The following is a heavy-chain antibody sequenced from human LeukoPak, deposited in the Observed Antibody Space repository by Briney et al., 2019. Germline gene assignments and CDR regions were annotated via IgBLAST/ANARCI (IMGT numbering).Heavy chain of an antibody. CDR2: ISWNSGSI. D-gene: IGHD3-10*01. V-gene: IGHV3-9*01. CDR3: ARARTMVRGVTPVDY. Sequence: GGSLRLSCAASGFTFDDYAMHWVRQAPGKGLEWVSGISWNSGSIGYADSVKGRFTISRDNAKNSLYLQMNSLRAEDTAVYYCARARTMVRGVTPVDYWGQGTLVTVSS. CDR1: GFTFDDYA. J-gene: IGHJ4*02.